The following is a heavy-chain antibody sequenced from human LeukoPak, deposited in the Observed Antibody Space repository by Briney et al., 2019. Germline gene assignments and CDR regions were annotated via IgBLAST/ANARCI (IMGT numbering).Heavy chain of an antibody. J-gene: IGHJ4*02. CDR1: GFTFSSYA. Sequence: GGSLRLSCAASGFTFSSYAKSWVRQAPGKGLEGVSAISGSGGSTYYADSVKGRFTISRDNSKNTLYLQMNSLRAEDTAVYYCAKREDLDLSFDYWGQGTLVTVSS. V-gene: IGHV3-23*01. D-gene: IGHD3-3*01. CDR2: ISGSGGST. CDR3: AKREDLDLSFDY.